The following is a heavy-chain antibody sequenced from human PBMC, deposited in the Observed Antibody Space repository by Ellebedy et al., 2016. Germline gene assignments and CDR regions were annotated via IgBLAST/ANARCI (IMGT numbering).Heavy chain of an antibody. V-gene: IGHV4-61*05. Sequence: SETLSLTCTVSGGSISSSSYYWGWIRQPPGKGLEWIGYIYYSGSTNYNPSLKSRVTISVDTSKNQFSLKLSSVTAADTAVYYCARSIAVAGDFDYWGQGTLVTVSS. J-gene: IGHJ4*02. CDR3: ARSIAVAGDFDY. CDR2: IYYSGST. CDR1: GGSISSSSYY. D-gene: IGHD6-19*01.